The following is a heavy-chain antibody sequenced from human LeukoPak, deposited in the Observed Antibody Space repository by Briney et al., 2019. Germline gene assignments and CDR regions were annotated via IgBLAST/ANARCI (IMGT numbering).Heavy chain of an antibody. V-gene: IGHV4-34*01. J-gene: IGHJ4*02. Sequence: PSETLSLTCAVYGGSFGGYYWSWIRQPPGKGLEWIGEINHSGSTNYNPSLKSRVTISVDTSKNQFSLKLSSVTAADTAVYYCARVYWGGRGDFDYWGQGTLVTVSS. CDR2: INHSGST. CDR1: GGSFGGYY. D-gene: IGHD7-27*01. CDR3: ARVYWGGRGDFDY.